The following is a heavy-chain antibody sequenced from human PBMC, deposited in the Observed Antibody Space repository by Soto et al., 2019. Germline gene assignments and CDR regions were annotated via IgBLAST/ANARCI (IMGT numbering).Heavy chain of an antibody. CDR3: ARAHKYNWNYEYFDY. V-gene: IGHV1-3*01. CDR2: INAGNGNT. Sequence: VASVKVSCKASGYTFTSYAMHWVRQAPGQRLEWMGWINAGNGNTKYSQKFQGRVTITRDTSASTAYMELSSLRSEDTAVYYCARAHKYNWNYEYFDYWGQGTLVTVS. D-gene: IGHD1-7*01. J-gene: IGHJ4*02. CDR1: GYTFTSYA.